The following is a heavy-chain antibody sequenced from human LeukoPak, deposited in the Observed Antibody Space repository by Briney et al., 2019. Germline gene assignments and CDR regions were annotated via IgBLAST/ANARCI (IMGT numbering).Heavy chain of an antibody. CDR3: ARGQRTQGIWCMLGC. D-gene: IGHD2-8*01. J-gene: IGHJ4*02. V-gene: IGHV1-69*05. Sequence: GSAVTVSFKGSGGTFISYASSWVGQAPGQGGEGMGGIIPIFRTANYAQKFQGRLTITTDESTSTAYMELSSLRSEDTAVYYCARGQRTQGIWCMLGCWGQGTLVTVSS. CDR1: GGTFISYA. CDR2: IIPIFRTA.